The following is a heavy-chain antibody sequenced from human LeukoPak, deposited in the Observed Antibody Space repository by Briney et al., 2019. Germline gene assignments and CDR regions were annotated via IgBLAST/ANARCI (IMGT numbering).Heavy chain of an antibody. Sequence: GGSLRLSCAASGFTVSSNYMSWVRQAPGKGLEWVSVIYSGGSTYYADSVKGRFTISRDNSKNTLYLQMNSPRAEDTAVYYCAKQALRRNAFDIWGQGTMVTVSS. CDR1: GFTVSSNY. V-gene: IGHV3-66*02. J-gene: IGHJ3*02. D-gene: IGHD4-17*01. CDR3: AKQALRRNAFDI. CDR2: IYSGGST.